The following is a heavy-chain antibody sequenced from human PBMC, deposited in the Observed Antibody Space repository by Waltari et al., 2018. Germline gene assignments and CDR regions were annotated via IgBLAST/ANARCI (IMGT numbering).Heavy chain of an antibody. CDR1: GFTFSSYS. CDR2: ISSSSSYI. Sequence: EVQLVESGGGLVKPGGSLRLSCAASGFTFSSYSLNWVRQAPGKGLEWVSPISSSSSYIYYADSVKGRFTISRDNAKNSLYLQMNSLRAEDTAVYYCARIFGVGIFDYWGQGTLVTVSS. J-gene: IGHJ4*02. V-gene: IGHV3-21*01. CDR3: ARIFGVGIFDY. D-gene: IGHD3-3*01.